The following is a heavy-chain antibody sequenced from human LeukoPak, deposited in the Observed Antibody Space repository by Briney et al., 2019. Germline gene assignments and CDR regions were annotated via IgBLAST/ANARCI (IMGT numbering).Heavy chain of an antibody. CDR2: IIPIFGTA. CDR3: ARDQVGSWYSGLGY. J-gene: IGHJ4*02. D-gene: IGHD6-13*01. Sequence: VASVKVSCKASGGTFSSYAISWVRQAPGQGLEWMGGIIPIFGTANYAQKLQGRVTMTTDTSTSTAYMELRSLRSDDTAVYYCARDQVGSWYSGLGYWGQGTLVTVSS. V-gene: IGHV1-69*05. CDR1: GGTFSSYA.